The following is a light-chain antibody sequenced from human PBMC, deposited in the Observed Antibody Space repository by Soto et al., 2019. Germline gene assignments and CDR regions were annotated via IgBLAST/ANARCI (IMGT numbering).Light chain of an antibody. CDR1: SSNIGAGHD. CDR2: GNG. V-gene: IGLV1-40*01. J-gene: IGLJ1*01. CDR3: QSYDRSISGYEV. Sequence: QSVLTQPPSESEAPGQRVTISCTGSSSNIGAGHDVHWYQHLPGTTPKPLIYGNGNRPSGVPDRFSGSKSGTSASLAITGLQAEDEDDDYCQSYDRSISGYEVFGRGTKHTV.